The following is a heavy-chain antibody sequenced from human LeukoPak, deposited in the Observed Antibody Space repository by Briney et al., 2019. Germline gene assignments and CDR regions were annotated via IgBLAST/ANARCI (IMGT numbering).Heavy chain of an antibody. CDR1: GYTFSSYD. Sequence: ASVKVSCKASGYTFSSYDINWVRQATGQGLEWMGWMNPNSGNTAFAQEFQGRVTMTRNTSIGTAYMELSSLRSEDTAVYYCARGAVIVYDGFSYYFDSWGQGTLVTVSS. D-gene: IGHD3/OR15-3a*01. CDR2: MNPNSGNT. V-gene: IGHV1-8*01. J-gene: IGHJ4*02. CDR3: ARGAVIVYDGFSYYFDS.